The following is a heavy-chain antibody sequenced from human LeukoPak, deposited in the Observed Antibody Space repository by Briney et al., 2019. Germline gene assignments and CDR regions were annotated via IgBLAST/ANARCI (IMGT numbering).Heavy chain of an antibody. CDR3: ARDFGDMYYYYYYGMDV. V-gene: IGHV4-4*07. D-gene: IGHD4-17*01. CDR2: IYTSGST. J-gene: IGHJ6*02. CDR1: GGSISSYY. Sequence: SETLSLTCTVSGGSISSYYWRWIRQPAGKGLEWIGRIYTSGSTNYNPSLKSRVTMSVDTSKNQFSLKLSSVTAADTAVYYCARDFGDMYYYYYYGMDVWGQGTTVTVSS.